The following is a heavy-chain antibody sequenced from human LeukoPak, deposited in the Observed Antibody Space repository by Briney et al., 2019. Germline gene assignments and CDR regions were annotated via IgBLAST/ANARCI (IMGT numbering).Heavy chain of an antibody. D-gene: IGHD2-15*01. V-gene: IGHV1-8*03. J-gene: IGHJ6*03. CDR2: MNPNSGNT. Sequence: GASVKVSCKASGYTFTSYNINWVRQATGQGLEWMGWMNPNSGNTGYAQKFQGRVTITADKSTSTAYMELSNLRSEDTAVYYCARDVVVVVAATRYYYYYYYMDVWGKGTTVTVSS. CDR1: GYTFTSYN. CDR3: ARDVVVVVAATRYYYYYYYMDV.